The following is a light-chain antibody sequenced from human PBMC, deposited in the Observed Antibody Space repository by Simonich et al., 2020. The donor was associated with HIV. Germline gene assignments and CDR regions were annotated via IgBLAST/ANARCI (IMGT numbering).Light chain of an antibody. CDR1: SGSIASNY. Sequence: NFMLTQPHSVSESPGKTVTISCTRSSGSIASNYVQWYQQRPGSSPTTVIYEDNQRPSGVPVLFSCCIDSSSNSASRRHSGLRTEDGADYDCQWYESRIKWVFGGGTKLTVL. J-gene: IGLJ3*02. V-gene: IGLV6-57*01. CDR2: EDN. CDR3: QWYESRIKWV.